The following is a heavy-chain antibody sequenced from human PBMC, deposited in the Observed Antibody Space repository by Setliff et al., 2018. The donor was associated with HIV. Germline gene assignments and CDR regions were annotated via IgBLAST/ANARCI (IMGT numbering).Heavy chain of an antibody. CDR1: GVSISTNNYY. Sequence: SETLSLTCTVSGVSISTNNYYWAWIRQPPGKGLEWIGNILYSGTTFYNPSLRSRVTISVDTSKNQFSLKLSSVTAADTAVYYWARPQLGWGGGSHFDYWGQGTLVTVSS. CDR2: ILYSGTT. V-gene: IGHV4-39*01. CDR3: ARPQLGWGGGSHFDY. J-gene: IGHJ4*02. D-gene: IGHD1-1*01.